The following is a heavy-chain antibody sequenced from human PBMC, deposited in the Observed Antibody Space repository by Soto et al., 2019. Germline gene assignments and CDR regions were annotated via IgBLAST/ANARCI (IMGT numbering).Heavy chain of an antibody. Sequence: GGSLRLSCAASGFTFSTYAMTWVRQAPGKGLEWVSIISSSGDATYYVDSVKGRFTISRDNSRNTLNLQMNSLRAEDTAVYYCAKNGDFWSWGMDVWGQGTTVTVSS. D-gene: IGHD3-3*01. J-gene: IGHJ6*02. CDR1: GFTFSTYA. CDR3: AKNGDFWSWGMDV. V-gene: IGHV3-23*01. CDR2: ISSSGDAT.